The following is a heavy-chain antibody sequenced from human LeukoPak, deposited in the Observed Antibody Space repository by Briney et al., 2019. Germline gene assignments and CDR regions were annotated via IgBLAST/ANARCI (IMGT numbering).Heavy chain of an antibody. J-gene: IGHJ3*02. CDR1: GFTFSSYA. V-gene: IGHV3-30*04. CDR2: ISYDGSNK. Sequence: PGGSLRLSCAASGFTFSSYAMHWVRQAPGKGLEWVAVISYDGSNKYYAGSVKGRFTISRDNSKSTLYLQMNSLRAEDTAVYYCASLYYYDSSGYYYGHDAFDIWGQGTMVTVSS. D-gene: IGHD3-22*01. CDR3: ASLYYYDSSGYYYGHDAFDI.